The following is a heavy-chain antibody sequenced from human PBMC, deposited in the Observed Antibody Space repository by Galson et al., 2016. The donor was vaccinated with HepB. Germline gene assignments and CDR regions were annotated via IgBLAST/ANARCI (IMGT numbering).Heavy chain of an antibody. CDR1: GFSFRSYG. CDR2: ISYDGSYK. CDR3: ARDTVRGYDYGGAVDY. Sequence: SLRLSCAASGFSFRSYGMHWVRQAPGKGLEWVAVISYDGSYKYYADSVKGRFTISRDNSKNTLYLQMNSLRAEDTAVYYCARDTVRGYDYGGAVDYWGQGTLVTVSS. V-gene: IGHV3-30*03. J-gene: IGHJ4*02. D-gene: IGHD5-18*01.